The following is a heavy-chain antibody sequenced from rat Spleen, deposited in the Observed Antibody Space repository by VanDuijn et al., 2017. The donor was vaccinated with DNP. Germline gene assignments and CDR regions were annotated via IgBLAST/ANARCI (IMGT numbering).Heavy chain of an antibody. Sequence: EVQLVESGGGLVQPGRSLKLSCAASGFTFSTFDMAWVRQAPTKGLEWVASIGTSGGSTYYRDSVKGRFTVSRDNAKSTLYLEMDSLRSEDTATYYCARRKWVTYYVYNYSWFSHWGQGTLVTVSS. J-gene: IGHJ3*01. CDR1: GFTFSTFD. V-gene: IGHV5-25*01. D-gene: IGHD1-9*01. CDR3: ARRKWVTYYVYNYSWFSH. CDR2: IGTSGGST.